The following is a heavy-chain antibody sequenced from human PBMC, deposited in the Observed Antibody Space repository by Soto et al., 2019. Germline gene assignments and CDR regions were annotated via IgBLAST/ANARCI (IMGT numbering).Heavy chain of an antibody. CDR3: ARGVRYSGSYSRTDPTIDY. V-gene: IGHV3-33*01. CDR2: IWYDGSNK. D-gene: IGHD1-26*01. CDR1: GFTFSSYG. J-gene: IGHJ4*02. Sequence: GGSLRLSCAASGFTFSSYGMHWVRQAPGKGLEWVAVIWYDGSNKYYADSVKGRFTISRDNSKNTLYLQMNSLRAEDTAVYYCARGVRYSGSYSRTDPTIDYWGQGTLVTVSS.